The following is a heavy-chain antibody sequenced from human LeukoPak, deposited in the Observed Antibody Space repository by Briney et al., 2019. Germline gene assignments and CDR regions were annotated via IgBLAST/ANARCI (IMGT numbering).Heavy chain of an antibody. Sequence: PSETLSLTCTVSGGSISSSSYYWSWIRQPPGKGLEWIGYIYYSGSTYYNPSLKGRLTISVDTSKNHFSLKLSSVTAADTAVYYCAVRYCSTSSCYPYFDYWGQGTLVTVSS. CDR3: AVRYCSTSSCYPYFDY. CDR2: IYYSGST. V-gene: IGHV4-30-4*08. CDR1: GGSISSSSYY. J-gene: IGHJ4*02. D-gene: IGHD2-2*01.